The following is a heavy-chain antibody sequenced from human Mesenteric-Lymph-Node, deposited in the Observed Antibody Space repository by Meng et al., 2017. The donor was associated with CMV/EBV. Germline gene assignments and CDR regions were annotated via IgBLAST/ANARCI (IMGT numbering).Heavy chain of an antibody. CDR3: AREPSTTGSSSCYRPLHY. V-gene: IGHV3-30-3*01. D-gene: IGHD6-13*01. CDR1: GFTFSSYA. J-gene: IGHJ4*02. Sequence: GESLKISCAASGFTFSSYAMHWVRQAPGKGLEWVAVISYDGSNKYYAESVKGRFTISRDNSKNTLYLQMDSLRPEDTAVFYCAREPSTTGSSSCYRPLHYWGQGTLVTVSS. CDR2: ISYDGSNK.